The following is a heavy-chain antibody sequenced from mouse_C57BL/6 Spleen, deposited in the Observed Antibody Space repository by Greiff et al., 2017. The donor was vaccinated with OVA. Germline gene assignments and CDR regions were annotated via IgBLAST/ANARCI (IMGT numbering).Heavy chain of an antibody. V-gene: IGHV5-17*01. Sequence: EVQLGESGGGLVKPGGSLKLSCAASGFTFSDYGMHWVRQAPEKGLEWVAYISSGSSTIYYADTVKGRFTISRDNAKNTLFLQMTSLRSEDTAMYYCARPYDYDSYYFDYWGQGTTLTVSS. D-gene: IGHD2-4*01. CDR3: ARPYDYDSYYFDY. CDR1: GFTFSDYG. CDR2: ISSGSSTI. J-gene: IGHJ2*01.